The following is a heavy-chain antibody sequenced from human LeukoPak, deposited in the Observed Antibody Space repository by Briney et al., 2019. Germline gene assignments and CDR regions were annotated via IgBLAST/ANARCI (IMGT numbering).Heavy chain of an antibody. V-gene: IGHV3-23*01. CDR3: GKRELWHGSGEDA. D-gene: IGHD3-10*01. Sequence: GGSLRLSCAASGLTFNNYALSWFRQTPGKGLEWVSAISGSGDRTYYAESVKGRFSISRDNSKNTLYLQMHSLRAEDTAVYYCGKRELWHGSGEDAWGQGTTVTVSS. CDR2: ISGSGDRT. CDR1: GLTFNNYA. J-gene: IGHJ6*02.